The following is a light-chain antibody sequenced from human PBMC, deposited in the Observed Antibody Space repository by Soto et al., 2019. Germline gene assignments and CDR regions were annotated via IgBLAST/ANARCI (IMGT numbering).Light chain of an antibody. CDR3: QQRSSWYS. V-gene: IGKV1-5*01. CDR1: QSISSW. J-gene: IGKJ2*03. Sequence: DIPMTQSPSTLSASVGDRVTITCRASQSISSWLAWYQQKPGKAPKLLIYDASSLESGVPSRFSGSGPGTDFTLTISSLQPEDFAVYYCQQRSSWYSFGQGTKLEIK. CDR2: DAS.